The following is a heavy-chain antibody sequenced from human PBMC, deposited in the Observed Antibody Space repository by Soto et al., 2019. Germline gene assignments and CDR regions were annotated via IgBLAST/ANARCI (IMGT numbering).Heavy chain of an antibody. D-gene: IGHD3-3*01. Sequence: GGSLRLSCAASGFTFSSYAMSWVRQAPGKGLEWVSAISGSGGSTYYADSVKGRFTISRDNSKNTLYLQMNSLRAEDTAVYYCAKDGAQLRFLEWLLLGYFDYWGQGTLVTVSS. CDR1: GFTFSSYA. J-gene: IGHJ4*02. CDR3: AKDGAQLRFLEWLLLGYFDY. V-gene: IGHV3-23*01. CDR2: ISGSGGST.